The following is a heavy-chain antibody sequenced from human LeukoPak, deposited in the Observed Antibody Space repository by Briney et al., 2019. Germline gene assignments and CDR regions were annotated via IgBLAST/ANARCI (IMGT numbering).Heavy chain of an antibody. V-gene: IGHV3-48*02. CDR2: IRTTAEGAKYA. CDR3: ARDGAYYYDSSGYSGGGAFDI. D-gene: IGHD3-22*01. J-gene: IGHJ3*02. CDR1: GFSLTDYP. Sequence: GGSLRLSCATSGFSLTDYPMNWVRQAPGKGLEWISNIRTTAEGAKYAYYADPVKGRVTISRDDGKNSLYLQMNSLRDEDTAVYYCARDGAYYYDSSGYSGGGAFDIWGQGTMVTVSS.